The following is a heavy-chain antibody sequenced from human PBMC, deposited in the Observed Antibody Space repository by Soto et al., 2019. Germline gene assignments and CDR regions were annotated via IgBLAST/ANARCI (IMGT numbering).Heavy chain of an antibody. CDR2: INHSGST. D-gene: IGHD5-12*01. J-gene: IGHJ4*02. Sequence: PSETLSLTCAVYGGSFSGYYWSWIRQPPGKGLEWIGEINHSGSTNYNPSLKSRVTISVDTSKNQFSLKLSSVTAADTAVYYCARSGYSGYVDWGQGTLVTVSS. V-gene: IGHV4-34*01. CDR3: ARSGYSGYVD. CDR1: GGSFSGYY.